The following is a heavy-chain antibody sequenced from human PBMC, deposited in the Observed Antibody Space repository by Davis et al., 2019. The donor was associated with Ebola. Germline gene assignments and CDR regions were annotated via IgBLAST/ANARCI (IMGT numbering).Heavy chain of an antibody. CDR3: ARDCGGDCYDYYFDY. J-gene: IGHJ4*02. CDR1: GYTFTPYG. CDR2: ISAYNGNT. V-gene: IGHV1-18*01. D-gene: IGHD2-21*01. Sequence: ASVKVSCQASGYTFTPYGIRWVRQAPGQGLEWMGWISAYNGNTNYAQKLQGRVTMTTDTSTSTAYMELRSLRSDDTAVYYCARDCGGDCYDYYFDYWGQGTLVPVSS.